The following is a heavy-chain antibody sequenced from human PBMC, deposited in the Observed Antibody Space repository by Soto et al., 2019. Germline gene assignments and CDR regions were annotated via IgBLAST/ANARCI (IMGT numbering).Heavy chain of an antibody. V-gene: IGHV4-61*01. CDR1: GGSVSSGSYY. CDR2: IYYSGST. Sequence: PSETLSLTCTVSGGSVSSGSYYWSWIRQPPGKGLEWIGNIYYSGSTNYNPSLKSRVTISVDTSKNQFSLKLSSVTAADTAVYYCAREYSSSSSFDYWGQGTLVTVSS. D-gene: IGHD6-6*01. CDR3: AREYSSSSSFDY. J-gene: IGHJ4*02.